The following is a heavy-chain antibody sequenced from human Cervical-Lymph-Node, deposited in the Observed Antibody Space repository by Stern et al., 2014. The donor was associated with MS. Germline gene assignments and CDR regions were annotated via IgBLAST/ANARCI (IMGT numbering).Heavy chain of an antibody. CDR1: GGSISSSSYY. CDR2: IYYSGST. D-gene: IGHD2-2*01. V-gene: IGHV4-39*01. CDR3: ARQLLSLRGTWFDP. Sequence: QVQLQESGPGLVKPSETLSLTCTVSGGSISSSSYYWGWIRQPPGKGLEWIGSIYYSGSTYYNPSLKSRVTISVHTSQHQFSLKLSSVTAADTAVYYCARQLLSLRGTWFDPWGQGTLVTVSS. J-gene: IGHJ5*02.